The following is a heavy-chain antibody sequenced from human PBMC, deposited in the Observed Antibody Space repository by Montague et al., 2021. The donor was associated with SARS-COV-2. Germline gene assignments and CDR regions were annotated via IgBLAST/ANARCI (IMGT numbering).Heavy chain of an antibody. D-gene: IGHD1-26*01. CDR2: IYWDDDK. V-gene: IGHV2-5*08. CDR1: GGSISSYYW. J-gene: IGHJ4*02. CDR3: AHYTLFIVGAYDY. Sequence: TLSLTCTVSGGSISSYYWSWIRQPPGKALEWLALIYWDDDKRYSPSLKSRLTITKDTSKNQVVLTMTNMDPVDTATYYCAHYTLFIVGAYDYWGQGTLVTVSS.